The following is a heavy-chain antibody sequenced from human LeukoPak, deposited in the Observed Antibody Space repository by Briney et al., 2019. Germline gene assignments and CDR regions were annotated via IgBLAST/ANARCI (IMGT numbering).Heavy chain of an antibody. CDR2: ISGSGGST. CDR3: AKEHDTSNWGWGNDY. D-gene: IGHD7-27*01. CDR1: GFTFSSYA. J-gene: IGHJ4*02. Sequence: PGGSLRLSCAASGFTFSSYAMTWVRQAPGKGLEWVSAISGSGGSTYYADSVRGRFTISRDNSKNTLYLLMNSLRAEDTAVYYCAKEHDTSNWGWGNDYWGQGTLVTVSS. V-gene: IGHV3-23*01.